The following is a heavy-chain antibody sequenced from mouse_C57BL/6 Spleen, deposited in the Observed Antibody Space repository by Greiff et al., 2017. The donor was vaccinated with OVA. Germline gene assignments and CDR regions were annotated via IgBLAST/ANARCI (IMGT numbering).Heavy chain of an antibody. D-gene: IGHD1-1*01. CDR1: GFNIKDDY. CDR2: IDPENGDT. CDR3: TTPTVVATEAMDY. J-gene: IGHJ4*01. Sequence: EVKLVESGAELVRPGASVKLSCTASGFNIKDDYMHWVKQRPEQGLEWIGWIDPENGDTEYASKFQGKATITADTSSNTAYLQLSSLTSEDTAVYYCTTPTVVATEAMDYWGQGTSVTVSS. V-gene: IGHV14-4*01.